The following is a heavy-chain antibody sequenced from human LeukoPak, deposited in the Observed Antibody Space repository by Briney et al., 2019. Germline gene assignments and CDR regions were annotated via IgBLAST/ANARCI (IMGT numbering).Heavy chain of an antibody. D-gene: IGHD4-17*01. CDR2: IRFDGSNI. Sequence: GGSLRLSCATSGFTFSRLGMHWVRQAPGKGLEWVAFIRFDGSNIYYADSVKGRFSISRDNSKTTLYLQMNSLRAEDTAVYYCAEDGSTVTSFDSWGQGTLVTVSS. CDR1: GFTFSRLG. J-gene: IGHJ4*02. CDR3: AEDGSTVTSFDS. V-gene: IGHV3-30*02.